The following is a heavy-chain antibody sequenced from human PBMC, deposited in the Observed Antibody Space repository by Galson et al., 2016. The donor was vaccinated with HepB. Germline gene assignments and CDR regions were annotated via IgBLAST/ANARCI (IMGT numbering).Heavy chain of an antibody. D-gene: IGHD2-8*01. V-gene: IGHV4-31*03. CDR2: IYYSGST. Sequence: TLSLTCTVSGGSISSGGYYWSWIRQHPGEGLEWIGYIYYSGSTYYNPSLKSRVTISVDTSKNQFSLKLSSVTAADTAVYYCARPSMLLFAFDIWGQGTMVTVSS. J-gene: IGHJ3*02. CDR1: GGSISSGGYY. CDR3: ARPSMLLFAFDI.